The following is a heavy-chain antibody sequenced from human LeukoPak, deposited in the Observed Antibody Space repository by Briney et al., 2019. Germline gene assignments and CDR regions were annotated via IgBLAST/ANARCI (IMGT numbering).Heavy chain of an antibody. V-gene: IGHV3-33*01. J-gene: IGHJ4*02. Sequence: GRSLRLSCAASGFTFSSYGMHWVRQAPGKGLEWVAVIWYDGSNKYYADSVKGRFTISRDDSKNTLYLQMNSLRAEDTAVYYCARGRDSPDYWGQGTLVTVSS. CDR1: GFTFSSYG. D-gene: IGHD2-21*02. CDR3: ARGRDSPDY. CDR2: IWYDGSNK.